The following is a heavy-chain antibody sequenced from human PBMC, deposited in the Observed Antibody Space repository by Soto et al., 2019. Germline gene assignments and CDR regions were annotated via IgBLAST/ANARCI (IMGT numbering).Heavy chain of an antibody. CDR2: IIPIFGTA. J-gene: IGHJ6*02. CDR1: GGTFSSYV. D-gene: IGHD2-2*01. CDR3: ARVVVVVPAAPTISYYYGMDV. Sequence: SVKVSCKASGGTFSSYVISWVRQAPGQGLEWMGGIIPIFGTANYAQKFQGRVTITADESTSTAYMELSSLRSEDTAVYYCARVVVVVPAAPTISYYYGMDVWGQGTTVTVSS. V-gene: IGHV1-69*13.